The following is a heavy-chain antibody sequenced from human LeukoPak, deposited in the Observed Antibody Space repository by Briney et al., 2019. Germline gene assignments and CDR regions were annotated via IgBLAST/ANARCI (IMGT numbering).Heavy chain of an antibody. V-gene: IGHV1-18*04. J-gene: IGHJ4*02. D-gene: IGHD2-2*01. CDR2: ISAYNGNT. CDR1: GYTFTSYG. Sequence: HAASVTVSCKASGYTFTSYGISWVRQAPGQGLEWMGWISAYNGNTNYAQKLQGRVTMTTDTSTSTAYMELRSLRSDDTAVYYCARGYCSSTSCFYFDYWGQGTLVTVSS. CDR3: ARGYCSSTSCFYFDY.